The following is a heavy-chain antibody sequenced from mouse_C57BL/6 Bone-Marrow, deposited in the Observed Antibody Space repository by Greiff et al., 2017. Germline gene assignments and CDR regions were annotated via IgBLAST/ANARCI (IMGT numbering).Heavy chain of an antibody. CDR1: GFNIKDDY. CDR3: TPSRYAMDY. V-gene: IGHV14-4*01. J-gene: IGHJ4*01. Sequence: EVQGVESGAELVRPGASVKLSCTASGFNIKDDYMHWVKQRPEQGLEWIGWIDPENGDTEYASKFQGKATITADKSSNTAYLQLSSLTSEDTAVYYCTPSRYAMDYWGQGTSVTVSS. CDR2: IDPENGDT.